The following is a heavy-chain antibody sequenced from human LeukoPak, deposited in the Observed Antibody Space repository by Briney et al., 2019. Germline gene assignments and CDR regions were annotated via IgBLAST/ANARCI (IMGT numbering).Heavy chain of an antibody. CDR3: AKEAYYYDSSGYYHFDY. CDR2: IRYDGSNK. Sequence: GGSLRLSCAASGFTFSSYGMHWVRQAPGKGLEWVAFIRYDGSNKYYADAVKGRFTISRDNSKNTLYLQMNSLRAEDTAVYYCAKEAYYYDSSGYYHFDYWGQGTLVTVSS. D-gene: IGHD3-22*01. CDR1: GFTFSSYG. J-gene: IGHJ4*02. V-gene: IGHV3-30*02.